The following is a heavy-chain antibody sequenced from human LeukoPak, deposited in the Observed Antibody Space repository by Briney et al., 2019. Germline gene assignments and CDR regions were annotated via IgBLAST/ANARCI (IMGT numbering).Heavy chain of an antibody. CDR1: GFTFSNHW. CDR3: ARGPGSTGGAYVGDY. CDR2: IDGGASSA. J-gene: IGHJ4*01. V-gene: IGHV3-74*01. Sequence: GGSLRLSCAASGFTFSNHWMHWVRQVPGKGLVWVSRIDGGASSASYADAVKGRFSISRDNGKSTLYLQMNSLRVEDTAVYYCARGPGSTGGAYVGDYWGLGTLVTVSS. D-gene: IGHD4-23*01.